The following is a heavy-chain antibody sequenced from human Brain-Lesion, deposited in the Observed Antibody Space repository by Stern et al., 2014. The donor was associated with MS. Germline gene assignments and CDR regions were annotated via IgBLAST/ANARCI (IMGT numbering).Heavy chain of an antibody. V-gene: IGHV4-61*02. CDR1: GGSISSGGYY. CDR3: ARGRVVPGFQYYATDV. D-gene: IGHD2-2*01. J-gene: IGHJ6*02. CDR2: IFNSGST. Sequence: VQLVESGPGLVKPSQTLSLSCTVSGGSISSGGYYWSWIRQPAGKGLEWIGRIFNSGSTSYNPSLKSRVTISQDKFQNPISLRLNSMTAADTAVYYCARGRVVPGFQYYATDVWGQGTTVIVSS.